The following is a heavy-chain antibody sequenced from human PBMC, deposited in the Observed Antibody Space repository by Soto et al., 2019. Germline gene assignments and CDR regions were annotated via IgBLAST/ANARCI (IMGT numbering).Heavy chain of an antibody. CDR3: TTALHCSSTSCPPYYYYYYMDV. CDR1: GFTFSNAW. Sequence: EVQLVESGGGLVKPGGSLRLSCAASGFTFSNAWMSWVRQAPGKGLEWVGRIKSKTDGGTTDYAAPVKGRFTISRDDSKNPLYLQMNSLKTEDTAVYYCTTALHCSSTSCPPYYYYYYMDVWGKGTTVTVSS. V-gene: IGHV3-15*01. D-gene: IGHD2-2*01. J-gene: IGHJ6*03. CDR2: IKSKTDGGTT.